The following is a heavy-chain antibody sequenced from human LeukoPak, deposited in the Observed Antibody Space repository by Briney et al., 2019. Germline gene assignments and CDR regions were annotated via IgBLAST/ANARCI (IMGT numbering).Heavy chain of an antibody. CDR1: GGSFSTYY. D-gene: IGHD3-16*01. Sequence: PSETLSLTCTVSGGSFSTYYWSWIRQPPGKGLEWIGYNYYSGSTDYNPSLKSRVTMSLDTSKNQFSLNLSSVTAADTAVYYCARAVITFGAAVAKGFDYWGQGTLVTVSS. CDR3: ARAVITFGAAVAKGFDY. CDR2: NYYSGST. J-gene: IGHJ4*02. V-gene: IGHV4-59*01.